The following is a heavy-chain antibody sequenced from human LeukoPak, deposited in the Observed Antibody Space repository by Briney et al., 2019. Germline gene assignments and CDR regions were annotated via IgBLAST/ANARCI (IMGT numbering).Heavy chain of an antibody. CDR2: IIPIFGTA. V-gene: IGHV1-69*01. D-gene: IGHD2-2*02. CDR1: GGTFSSYA. J-gene: IGHJ5*02. CDR3: ARTNCSSTSCYTPTLVDWFDP. Sequence: GASVKVSCKASGGTFSSYAISWVRQAPGQGLEWMGGIIPIFGTANYAQKFQGRATIAADESTSTAFMELSSLRSEDTAVYYCARTNCSSTSCYTPTLVDWFDPWGQGTLVTVSS.